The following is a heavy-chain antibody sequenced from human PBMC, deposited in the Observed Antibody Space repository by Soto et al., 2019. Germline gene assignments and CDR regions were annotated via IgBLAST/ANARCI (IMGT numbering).Heavy chain of an antibody. CDR1: GGSIISSNC. CDR2: IYHSGST. CDR3: ARDTYYDSSGYYLLDAFDI. D-gene: IGHD3-22*01. J-gene: IGHJ3*02. Sequence: SDTLSLTCAVSGGSIISSNCWSWVRQPPGKGLEWIGEIYHSGSTNYNPSLKSRVTISVDKSKNQFSLKLSSVTAADTAVYYCARDTYYDSSGYYLLDAFDIWGQGTMVT. V-gene: IGHV4-4*02.